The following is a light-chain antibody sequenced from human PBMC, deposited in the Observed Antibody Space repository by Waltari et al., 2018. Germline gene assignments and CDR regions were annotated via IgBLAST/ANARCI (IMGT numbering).Light chain of an antibody. CDR1: QSISTN. CDR2: GAS. V-gene: IGKV3-15*01. Sequence: EIVMTQSPATLSVSPGERATVSCRASQSISTNLAWYQQRPGQVPRLLIYGASTRATDIPARFSGGGSGTEFTLTISSLLSEDFAVYYCQQYDNWPRTFGQGTKVEFK. CDR3: QQYDNWPRT. J-gene: IGKJ1*01.